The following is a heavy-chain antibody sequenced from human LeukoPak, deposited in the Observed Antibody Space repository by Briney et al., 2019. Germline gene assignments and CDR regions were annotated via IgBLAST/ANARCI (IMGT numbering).Heavy chain of an antibody. Sequence: SSVNVSCKASGGTFSSYAISWVRQAPGQGLEWMGIIIPILGIANYAQKFQGRVTITADKSTSTAYMELSSLRSEDTAVYYCAREGIAVAGTSWFDPWGQGTLVTVSS. CDR1: GGTFSSYA. J-gene: IGHJ5*02. CDR3: AREGIAVAGTSWFDP. D-gene: IGHD6-19*01. V-gene: IGHV1-69*04. CDR2: IIPILGIA.